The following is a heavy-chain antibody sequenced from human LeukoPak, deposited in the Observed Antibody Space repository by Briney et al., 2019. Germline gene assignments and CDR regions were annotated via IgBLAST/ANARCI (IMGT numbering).Heavy chain of an antibody. D-gene: IGHD5-18*01. CDR2: IYPGDSDT. J-gene: IGHJ4*02. CDR3: ARRDGYSYGSDY. Sequence: GESLKISCKGSGYSFTSYWIAWVRQMPGKGLEYMGIIYPGDSDTTYSPSFQGQVTISADDSINTAYLQWSSLKASDTAMYYCARRDGYSYGSDYWGQGTLVTVSS. V-gene: IGHV5-51*01. CDR1: GYSFTSYW.